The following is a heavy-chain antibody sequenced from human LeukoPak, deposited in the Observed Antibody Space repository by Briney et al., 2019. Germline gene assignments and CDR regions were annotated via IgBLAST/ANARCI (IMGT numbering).Heavy chain of an antibody. CDR2: IIPILGIA. J-gene: IGHJ4*02. V-gene: IGHV1-69*02. CDR3: ARKLNFWSGYAVSDY. CDR1: GGTFSSYT. D-gene: IGHD3-3*01. Sequence: GSSVKVSCKASGGTFSSYTISWVRQAPGQGLEWMGRIIPILGIANYAQKFQGRVTITADKSTSTAYMELNSLRAEDTAVYYCARKLNFWSGYAVSDYWGQGTLVTVSS.